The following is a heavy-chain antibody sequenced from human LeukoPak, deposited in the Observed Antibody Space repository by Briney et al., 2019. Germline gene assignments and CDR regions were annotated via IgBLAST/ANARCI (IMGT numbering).Heavy chain of an antibody. CDR2: ISWNSGSI. Sequence: GGSLRLSCAASGFTFDDYAMHWVRQAPGKGLEWVSGISWNSGSIGYADSVKGRFAISRDNAKNSLYLQMNSLRAEDTAVYYCASREETWSDYWGQGTLVTVSS. V-gene: IGHV3-9*01. D-gene: IGHD2-8*02. CDR1: GFTFDDYA. CDR3: ASREETWSDY. J-gene: IGHJ4*02.